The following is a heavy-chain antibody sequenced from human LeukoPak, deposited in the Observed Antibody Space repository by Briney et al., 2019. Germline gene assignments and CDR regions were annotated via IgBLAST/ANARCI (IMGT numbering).Heavy chain of an antibody. CDR1: GGSISSSISY. Sequence: SETLSLTCTVSGGSISSSISYGGWIRQPPGTGLEWIGSIYYSGSTYYNPSLKSRVTISVDTSKNQFSLKLSSVTAADTAVYFCARHEGYTSGGFDYWGQGTLATVSS. J-gene: IGHJ4*02. CDR2: IYYSGST. D-gene: IGHD6-19*01. V-gene: IGHV4-39*01. CDR3: ARHEGYTSGGFDY.